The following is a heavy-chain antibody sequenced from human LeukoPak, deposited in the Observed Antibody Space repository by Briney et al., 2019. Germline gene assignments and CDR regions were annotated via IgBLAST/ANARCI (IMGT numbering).Heavy chain of an antibody. J-gene: IGHJ4*02. CDR1: GGSFSGYY. D-gene: IGHD3-9*01. Sequence: SETLSLTCAVYGGSFSGYYWSWIRQPPGKGLEWIGEINHSGSTNYNPSLKSRVTISVDTSKNQFSLKLSSVTAADTAVYYCARSEYDILTGFHDYWGQGTLVTVSS. CDR2: INHSGST. V-gene: IGHV4-34*01. CDR3: ARSEYDILTGFHDY.